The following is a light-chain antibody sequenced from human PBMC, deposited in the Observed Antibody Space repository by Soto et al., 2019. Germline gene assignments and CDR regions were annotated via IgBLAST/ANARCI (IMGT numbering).Light chain of an antibody. CDR3: HQYGSSPQT. CDR2: GAS. J-gene: IGKJ1*01. Sequence: SPCTLSLSIRERATLSCRASQSVSSNYLAWYQQKPGQAPRLLIYGASTRATGIPDRFSGGGSGTDFTLTISRLEPEDFAVYYCHQYGSSPQTFGQGTKVDIK. CDR1: QSVSSNY. V-gene: IGKV3-20*01.